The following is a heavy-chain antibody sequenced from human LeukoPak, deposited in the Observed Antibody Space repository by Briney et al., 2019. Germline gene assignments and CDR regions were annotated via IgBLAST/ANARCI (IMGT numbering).Heavy chain of an antibody. Sequence: SETLSLTCTVYGGPFSGYFWTWIRQPPGKGLEWIGEISHTGSTNYNPSLKSRVTISVDTSKNQFSLKLNSMAAADTAVYHCARGDVAARLQTWGQGTLVTVSS. J-gene: IGHJ4*02. CDR2: ISHTGST. CDR1: GGPFSGYF. CDR3: ARGDVAARLQT. V-gene: IGHV4-34*01. D-gene: IGHD6-6*01.